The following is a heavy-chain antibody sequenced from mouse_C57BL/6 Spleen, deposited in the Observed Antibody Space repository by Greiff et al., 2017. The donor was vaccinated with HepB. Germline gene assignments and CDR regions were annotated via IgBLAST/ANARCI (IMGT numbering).Heavy chain of an antibody. CDR2: IHPNSGST. J-gene: IGHJ4*01. Sequence: QVQLQQPGAELVKPGASVKLSCKASGYTFTSYWMHWVKQRPGQGLEWIGMIHPNSGSTNYNEKFKSKATLTVDKSSSTAYMQLSSLTSEDSAVYDCARDGAVMDYYAMDYWGQGTSVTVSS. V-gene: IGHV1-64*01. D-gene: IGHD1-1*01. CDR1: GYTFTSYW. CDR3: ARDGAVMDYYAMDY.